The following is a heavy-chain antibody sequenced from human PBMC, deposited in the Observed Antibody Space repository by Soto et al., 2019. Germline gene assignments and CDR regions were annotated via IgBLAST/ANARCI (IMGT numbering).Heavy chain of an antibody. V-gene: IGHV3-30*18. D-gene: IGHD4-17*01. J-gene: IGHJ4*02. CDR2: ISYDENNK. CDR3: AKETGHGGSAPGYYLNY. Sequence: QVQLVESGGGVVQPGRSLRLSCAASGFTFRNFGMHWVRQAPGKGLEWVALISYDENNKWFADSVNGRFTISRDNSRNTLYLQMSSLRSDDTAVYYCAKETGHGGSAPGYYLNYWGRGTPVTVSS. CDR1: GFTFRNFG.